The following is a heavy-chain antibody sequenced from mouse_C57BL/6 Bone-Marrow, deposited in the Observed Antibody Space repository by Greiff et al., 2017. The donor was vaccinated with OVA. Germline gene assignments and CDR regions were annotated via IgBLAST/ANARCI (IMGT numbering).Heavy chain of an antibody. CDR1: EYEFPSHD. D-gene: IGHD4-1*01. CDR3: ARTSGRDYAMDY. V-gene: IGHV5-2*01. J-gene: IGHJ4*01. CDR2: INSDGGST. Sequence: EVKVVESGGGLVQPGESLKLSCESNEYEFPSHDMSWVRKTPEKRLELVAAINSDGGSTYYPDTMERRFIISRDNTKKTLYLQMSSLRSEDTALDYCARTSGRDYAMDYWGQGTSVTVSS.